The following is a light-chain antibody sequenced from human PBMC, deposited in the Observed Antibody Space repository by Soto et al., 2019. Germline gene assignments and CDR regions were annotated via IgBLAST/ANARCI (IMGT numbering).Light chain of an antibody. CDR1: SSDVDDYNF. CDR3: CSYAGGYFFEVI. CDR2: DVT. V-gene: IGLV2-11*01. Sequence: QSALTQPRSVSGSPGQSVTISCTGTSSDVDDYNFVSWYQQHPGTAPKLMIYDVTKRPSGVPGRFSGSGSGNTASLTISGLQIEDEAHYYCCSYAGGYFFEVIFGGGTQLTVL. J-gene: IGLJ2*01.